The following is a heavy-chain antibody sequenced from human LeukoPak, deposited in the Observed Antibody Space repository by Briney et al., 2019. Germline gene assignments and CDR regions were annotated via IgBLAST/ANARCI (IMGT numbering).Heavy chain of an antibody. D-gene: IGHD6-19*01. J-gene: IGHJ5*02. CDR2: ISSSSSYI. CDR1: GFTFSSYE. CDR3: ARSVAGHPAGFDP. Sequence: GGSLRLSCAASGFTFSSYEMNWVRQAPGKGLEWVSYISSSSSYIYYADSVKGRFTISRDNAKNSLYLQMNSLRAEDTAVYYCARSVAGHPAGFDPWGQGTLVTVSS. V-gene: IGHV3-21*05.